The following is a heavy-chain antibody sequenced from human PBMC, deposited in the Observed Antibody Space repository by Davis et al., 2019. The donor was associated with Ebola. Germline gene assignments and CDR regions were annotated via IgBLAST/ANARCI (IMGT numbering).Heavy chain of an antibody. D-gene: IGHD1-1*01. V-gene: IGHV3-20*04. Sequence: GESLKISCAASGFTFDDYAMHWVRQAPGKGLEWVSGINWNGGSTGYADSVKGRFTISRDNAKNSPYLQMNSLRAEDTALYYCARFSRYNWNDSLKPHHFDYWGQGTLVTVSS. J-gene: IGHJ4*02. CDR2: INWNGGST. CDR3: ARFSRYNWNDSLKPHHFDY. CDR1: GFTFDDYA.